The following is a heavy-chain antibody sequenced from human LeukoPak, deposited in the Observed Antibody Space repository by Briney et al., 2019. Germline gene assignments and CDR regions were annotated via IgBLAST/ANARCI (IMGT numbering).Heavy chain of an antibody. CDR1: GGSISSYY. CDR3: ARHSREGYYYMDV. Sequence: SETLSLTCTVSGGSISSYYWSWIRQPPGKGLEWIGYIYYSGSTNYNPSLKSRVTISVDTSKNQFSLKLSSVTAADTAMYYCARHSREGYYYMDVWGKGTTVTVSS. CDR2: IYYSGST. D-gene: IGHD3-22*01. J-gene: IGHJ6*03. V-gene: IGHV4-59*01.